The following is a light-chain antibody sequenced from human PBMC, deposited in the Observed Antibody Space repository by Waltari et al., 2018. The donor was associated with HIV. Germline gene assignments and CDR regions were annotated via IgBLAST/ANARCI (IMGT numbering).Light chain of an antibody. Sequence: AIRMTQSPSSFSESTGDRVTIPCRASQGISSYLAWYQQKPGKAPKLLIYAASTLQSGVPSRFSGSGSGTDFTLTISCLQSEDFATYYCQQYYSYPLTFGQGTKVEIK. CDR3: QQYYSYPLT. CDR2: AAS. CDR1: QGISSY. J-gene: IGKJ1*01. V-gene: IGKV1-8*01.